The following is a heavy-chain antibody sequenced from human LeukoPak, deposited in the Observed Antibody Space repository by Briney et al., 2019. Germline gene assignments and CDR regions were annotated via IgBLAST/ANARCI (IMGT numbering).Heavy chain of an antibody. CDR3: ADGYISHY. J-gene: IGHJ4*02. CDR2: INSDGSST. CDR1: GFTFSSYW. Sequence: GGSLRLSCAASGFTFSSYWMHWVRQAPVKGLVWVSRINSDGSSTSYADSLKGRFTISRDNAKNTLYLQMNSLRAEDTAVYYCADGYISHYWGQGTLVTVSS. D-gene: IGHD5-24*01. V-gene: IGHV3-74*01.